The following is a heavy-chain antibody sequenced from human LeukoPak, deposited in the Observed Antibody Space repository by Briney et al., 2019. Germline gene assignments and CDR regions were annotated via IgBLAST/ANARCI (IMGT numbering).Heavy chain of an antibody. Sequence: ASVKVSCKVSGYTPTELSMHWVRQAPGKGLEWMGGFDPEDGETIYAQKFQGRVTMTEDTSTDTAYMELSSLRSEDTAVYYCATDGVYSGYGNWFDPWGQGTLVTVSS. CDR1: GYTPTELS. V-gene: IGHV1-24*01. CDR3: ATDGVYSGYGNWFDP. CDR2: FDPEDGET. J-gene: IGHJ5*02. D-gene: IGHD5-12*01.